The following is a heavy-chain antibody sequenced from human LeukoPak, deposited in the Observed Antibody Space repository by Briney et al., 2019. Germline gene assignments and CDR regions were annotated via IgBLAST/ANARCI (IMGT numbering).Heavy chain of an antibody. CDR2: ISSSGSTI. CDR1: GFTFSDYF. J-gene: IGHJ5*02. D-gene: IGHD4-17*01. Sequence: GRSPRLSCTASGFTFSDYFMSWIRQAPGKGLEWVSYISSSGSTIYYADSVKGRFTISRDNAKNSLYLQMNSLRAEDTAVYYCTRTTVTINAFDPWGQGTLVTVSS. V-gene: IGHV3-11*04. CDR3: TRTTVTINAFDP.